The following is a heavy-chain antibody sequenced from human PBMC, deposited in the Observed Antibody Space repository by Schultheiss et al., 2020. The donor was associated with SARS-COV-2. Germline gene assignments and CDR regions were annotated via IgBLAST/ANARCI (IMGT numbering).Heavy chain of an antibody. V-gene: IGHV3-64*04. CDR1: GFTFSSYA. D-gene: IGHD2-2*02. Sequence: GGSLRLSCSASGFTFSSYAMHWVRQAPGKGLEYVSAISSNGGSTYYADSVKGRFTISRDNSKNTLYLQMNSLRAEDTAVYYCATFIVVPAAIAEFDYWGQGTLVTVSS. CDR3: ATFIVVPAAIAEFDY. J-gene: IGHJ4*02. CDR2: ISSNGGST.